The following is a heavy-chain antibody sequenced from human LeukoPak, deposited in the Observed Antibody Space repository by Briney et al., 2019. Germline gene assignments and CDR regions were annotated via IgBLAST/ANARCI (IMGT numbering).Heavy chain of an antibody. D-gene: IGHD2-8*02. J-gene: IGHJ3*01. CDR3: AVAGARYSDTGGLYAFDF. V-gene: IGHV4-39*01. Sequence: SETLSLTCTVSGASISSGSYFWGWIRHPPGKGLEWIGTIYYSGGPYYNPSLKSRVTISVDASKDQFSLRLNSVTATDTAVYYCAVAGARYSDTGGLYAFDFWGRGTMVTVSS. CDR1: GASISSGSYF. CDR2: IYYSGGP.